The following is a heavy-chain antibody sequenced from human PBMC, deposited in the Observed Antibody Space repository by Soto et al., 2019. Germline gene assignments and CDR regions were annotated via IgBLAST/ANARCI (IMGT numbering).Heavy chain of an antibody. D-gene: IGHD3-16*01. CDR2: IKSRADGGTT. Sequence: EVQLVESGGDFVKPGGSLRVSCAVSGFSFSNAWMSWVRQAPGKGLEWVGRIKSRADGGTTDYTAPVKGRFTISRDDSNNTVFLQMNSLTAEDTAVYYCTAHLGGFFPLDYWGQGTLVTVSS. J-gene: IGHJ4*02. V-gene: IGHV3-15*01. CDR3: TAHLGGFFPLDY. CDR1: GFSFSNAW.